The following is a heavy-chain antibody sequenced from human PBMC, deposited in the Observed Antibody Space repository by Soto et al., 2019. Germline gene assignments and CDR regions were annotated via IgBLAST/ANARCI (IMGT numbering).Heavy chain of an antibody. CDR1: GFTFSSYA. J-gene: IGHJ4*02. D-gene: IGHD7-27*01. V-gene: IGHV3-13*01. CDR3: ARGYLGSFDY. Sequence: EVQLVESGGGLVQPGGSLRLSCAASGFTFSSYAVHWVRQPTGKGLEWVSVIGSAGDTYYPGSVKGRFTISRENAKNSWYLQMNSLRAEDTAVYYCARGYLGSFDYWGQGTLVTVSS. CDR2: IGSAGDT.